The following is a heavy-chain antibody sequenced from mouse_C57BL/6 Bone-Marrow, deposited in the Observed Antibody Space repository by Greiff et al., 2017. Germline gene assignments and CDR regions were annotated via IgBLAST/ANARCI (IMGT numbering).Heavy chain of an antibody. CDR2: IDPANGNT. J-gene: IGHJ4*01. V-gene: IGHV14-3*01. CDR3: ARGSTVAH. Sequence: VQLVESVAELVRPGASVKLSFTASGFPITNTYMGWVKQRPEQGLEWIGRIDPANGNTKYAPKFQGKATITADTSSNTAYLQLSSLTSEDTAIYYCARGSTVAHWGQGTSVTVSS. D-gene: IGHD1-1*01. CDR1: GFPITNTY.